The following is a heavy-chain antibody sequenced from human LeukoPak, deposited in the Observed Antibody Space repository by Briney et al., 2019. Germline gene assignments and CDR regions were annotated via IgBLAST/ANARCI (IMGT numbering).Heavy chain of an antibody. CDR2: IKQDGREK. J-gene: IGHJ4*02. V-gene: IGHV3-7*01. D-gene: IGHD6-13*01. Sequence: PGGSLRLSCAGSGFTFSNYWMSWVRQAPGKGPEWVANIKQDGREKHYVDSVKGRFTISRDNAKSSLYLQINSLRAEDTAVYYCTRDEAAATNWGQGTLVTVSS. CDR1: GFTFSNYW. CDR3: TRDEAAATN.